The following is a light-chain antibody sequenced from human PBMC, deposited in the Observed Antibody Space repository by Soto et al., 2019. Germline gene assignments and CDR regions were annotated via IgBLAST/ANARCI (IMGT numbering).Light chain of an antibody. J-gene: IGLJ1*01. Sequence: QSVLTQPPSVSGAPGQRVTISCTGNSSNIGAGYDVHWYQQLPGTAPKLLIYGNINRPSGVPDRFSGSKSGTSASLAITGLQAEDEAEYYCSSYTNINTRACVFGTGTKLTVL. V-gene: IGLV1-40*01. CDR1: SSNIGAGYD. CDR3: SSYTNINTRACV. CDR2: GNI.